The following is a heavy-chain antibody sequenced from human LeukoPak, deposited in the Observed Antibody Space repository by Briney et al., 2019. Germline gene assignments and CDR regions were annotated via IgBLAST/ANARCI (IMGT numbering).Heavy chain of an antibody. Sequence: GGSLRLSCAASGFTFSSYAMSWVRQVPGKGLEWVSAISGSGGSTYYADSVKGRFTISRDNSKNTLYLQMNSLRAEDTAVYYCADSSGYYDAFDIWGQGTMVTVSS. CDR3: ADSSGYYDAFDI. D-gene: IGHD3-22*01. V-gene: IGHV3-23*01. J-gene: IGHJ3*02. CDR1: GFTFSSYA. CDR2: ISGSGGST.